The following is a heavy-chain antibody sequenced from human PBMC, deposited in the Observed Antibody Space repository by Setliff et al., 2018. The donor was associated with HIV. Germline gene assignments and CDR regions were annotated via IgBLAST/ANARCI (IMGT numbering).Heavy chain of an antibody. Sequence: GSLRLSCTASRFTFSDAWMSWVRQAPGKGLEWVASISPDGSRNYCVGSVKGRFTASRDNAKSSLYLQMNSLRAEDTAVYYCARVHLTTNAVYGVVSNWFDPWGQGALVTVSS. CDR3: ARVHLTTNAVYGVVSNWFDP. D-gene: IGHD3-3*01. CDR2: ISPDGSRN. J-gene: IGHJ5*02. V-gene: IGHV3-7*03. CDR1: RFTFSDAW.